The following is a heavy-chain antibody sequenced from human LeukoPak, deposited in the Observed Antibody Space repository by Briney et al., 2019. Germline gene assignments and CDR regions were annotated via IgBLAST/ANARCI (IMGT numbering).Heavy chain of an antibody. CDR3: ARGQQLVGIEYFQH. CDR2: ISSSGSTI. J-gene: IGHJ1*01. CDR1: GFTFSDYY. Sequence: GGSLRLSCAASGFTFSDYYMSWIRQAPGKGLEWVSYISSSGSTIYYADSVKGRFTISRDNAKNSPYLQMNSLRAEDTAVYYCARGQQLVGIEYFQHWGQGTLVTVSS. D-gene: IGHD6-13*01. V-gene: IGHV3-11*01.